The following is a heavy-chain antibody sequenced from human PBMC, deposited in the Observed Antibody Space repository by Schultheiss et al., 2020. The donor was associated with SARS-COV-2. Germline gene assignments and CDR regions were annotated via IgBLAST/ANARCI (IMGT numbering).Heavy chain of an antibody. V-gene: IGHV4-34*01. CDR1: GGSISSYY. J-gene: IGHJ4*02. Sequence: SETLSLTCAVSGGSISSYYWSWIRQPPGKGLEWIGEINHSGSTNYNPSLKSRVTISVDTSKNQFSLKLSSVTAADTAVYYCARARVDIASGVDYWGQGTLVTVSS. CDR2: INHSGST. D-gene: IGHD5-12*01. CDR3: ARARVDIASGVDY.